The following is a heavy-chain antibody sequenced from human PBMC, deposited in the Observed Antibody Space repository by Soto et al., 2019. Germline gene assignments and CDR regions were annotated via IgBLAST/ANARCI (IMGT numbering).Heavy chain of an antibody. CDR2: ISGSGGST. Sequence: EVQLLESGGGLVQPGGSLRLSCAASGFTFSSYAMSWVRQAPGKGLEWVSAISGSGGSTYYADSVKGRFTISRDNSKNTLYLQMNSLRAKDTAVYYCAKRLHCSSTSCYTGIYYYGMDVWGQGTTVTVSS. V-gene: IGHV3-23*01. D-gene: IGHD2-2*02. J-gene: IGHJ6*02. CDR1: GFTFSSYA. CDR3: AKRLHCSSTSCYTGIYYYGMDV.